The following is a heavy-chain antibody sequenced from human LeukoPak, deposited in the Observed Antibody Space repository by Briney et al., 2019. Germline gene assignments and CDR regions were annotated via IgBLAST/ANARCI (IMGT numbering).Heavy chain of an antibody. V-gene: IGHV4-39*07. Sequence: PSETLSLTCTVSGGSISVNRYYWGWIRQPPGKGPEWLGSMYYSGNTYHNPTLRSRVTISVDTSKNQFSLRLSSVTAADTAVYYCARQDRITNSIDAFDIWGQGTMVTVSS. CDR2: MYYSGNT. D-gene: IGHD1-1*01. J-gene: IGHJ3*02. CDR1: GGSISVNRYY. CDR3: ARQDRITNSIDAFDI.